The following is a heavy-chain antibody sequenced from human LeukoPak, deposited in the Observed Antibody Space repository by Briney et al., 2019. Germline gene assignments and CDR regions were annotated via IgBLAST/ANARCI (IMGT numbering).Heavy chain of an antibody. CDR1: GDSVGFSY. Sequence: KTSETLSLTCAVSGDSVGFSYWSWIRQPPGKGLEWIGYVFHTGDSNCDPSLKRRVTMSLDTSKNQLSLRLTSVTAADTAVYYCARHPFATPFDRWGRGTLVTVSS. J-gene: IGHJ5*02. CDR3: ARHPFATPFDR. D-gene: IGHD2-15*01. CDR2: VFHTGDS. V-gene: IGHV4-59*08.